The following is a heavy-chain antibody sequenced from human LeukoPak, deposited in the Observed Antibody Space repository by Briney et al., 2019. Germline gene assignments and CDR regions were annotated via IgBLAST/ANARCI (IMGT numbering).Heavy chain of an antibody. CDR2: INGDGSET. Sequence: GGSLRLSCAASGFTFSSFWIYWVRHAPGKGLVWVSRINGDGSETIYADSVKGRFTISRDNAKNTVYLQMNSLRAEDTAVYYCARVRMGDVFNPFDYWGQGTLVTVSS. J-gene: IGHJ4*02. CDR3: ARVRMGDVFNPFDY. D-gene: IGHD3-16*01. V-gene: IGHV3-74*01. CDR1: GFTFSSFW.